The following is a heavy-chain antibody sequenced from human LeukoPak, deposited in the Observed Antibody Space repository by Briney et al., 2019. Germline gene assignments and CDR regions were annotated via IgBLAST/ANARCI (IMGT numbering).Heavy chain of an antibody. CDR1: GLTFSNCR. Sequence: GGSLRLSCVVSGLTFSNCRMTWVRQAPGRGLEWVANIKEDGTETSYVGSVKGRFTISRDNAKNSLYLQMNSLRTEDTALYYCARDEFGPLAFWGRGTLVTVSS. CDR3: ARDEFGPLAF. V-gene: IGHV3-7*05. J-gene: IGHJ4*02. CDR2: IKEDGTET. D-gene: IGHD3/OR15-3a*01.